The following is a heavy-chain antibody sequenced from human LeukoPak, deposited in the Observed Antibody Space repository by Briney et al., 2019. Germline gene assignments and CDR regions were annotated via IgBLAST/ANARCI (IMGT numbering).Heavy chain of an antibody. Sequence: PSETLSLTCTASGGSISSSSYYWGWIRQPPGKGLEWIGSIYSSGSTYYNPSLKSRVTISVDTSKNQFSLKVSSVTAADTAVYYCAGSRVVSTLHYFDYWGQGIVVTVSS. CDR3: AGSRVVSTLHYFDY. CDR1: GGSISSSSYY. J-gene: IGHJ4*02. D-gene: IGHD3-22*01. V-gene: IGHV4-39*01. CDR2: IYSSGST.